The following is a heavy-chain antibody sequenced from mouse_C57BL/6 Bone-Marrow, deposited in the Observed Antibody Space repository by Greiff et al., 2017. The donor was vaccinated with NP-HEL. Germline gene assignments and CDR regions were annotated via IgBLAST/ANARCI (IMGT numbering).Heavy chain of an antibody. CDR3: ARSGNINYEDYFDY. CDR1: GYAFTNYL. D-gene: IGHD2-5*01. J-gene: IGHJ2*01. Sequence: QVQLQQSGAELVRPGTSVKVSCKASGYAFTNYLIEWVKQRPGQGLEWIGVINPGSGGTNYNEKFQGKATLTAEKSSSTAYMQLSSLTSEDSSVYFCARSGNINYEDYFDYWGQGTTRTVSS. CDR2: INPGSGGT. V-gene: IGHV1-54*01.